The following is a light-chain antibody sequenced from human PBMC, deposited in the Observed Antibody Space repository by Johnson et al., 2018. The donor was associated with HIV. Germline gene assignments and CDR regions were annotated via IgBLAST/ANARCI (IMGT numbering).Light chain of an antibody. Sequence: QSVLTQPPSVSAAPGQKVTISCSGSSSNFGNNYLSWYQQLPGTAPKLLIYDNNKRPSGIPDRLSDSKSGTSATLAITGLWPEDEADYYCGIWDTSLSTGGVFGTGTKVTVL. V-gene: IGLV1-51*01. J-gene: IGLJ1*01. CDR2: DNN. CDR3: GIWDTSLSTGGV. CDR1: SSNFGNNY.